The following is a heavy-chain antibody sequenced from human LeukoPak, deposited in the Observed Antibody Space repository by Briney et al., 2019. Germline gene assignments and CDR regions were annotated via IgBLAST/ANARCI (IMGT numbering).Heavy chain of an antibody. D-gene: IGHD3-3*01. CDR1: GGSISSYY. CDR2: IYYSGST. CDR3: ARRAYYDFWSGYTGSEDWSDP. V-gene: IGHV4-59*08. J-gene: IGHJ5*02. Sequence: SRSETLSLTCTVSGGSISSYYWSWSRQPPGKGLEWIGYIYYSGSTNYNPSLKSRVTISVDTSKNQFSLKLSSVTAADTAVYYCARRAYYDFWSGYTGSEDWSDPWGRGTLDSVSS.